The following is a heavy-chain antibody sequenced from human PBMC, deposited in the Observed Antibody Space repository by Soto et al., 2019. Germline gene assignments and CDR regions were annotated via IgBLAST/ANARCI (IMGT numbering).Heavy chain of an antibody. J-gene: IGHJ4*02. Sequence: EVQLLESGGGLVQPGGSLRLSCAASGFTFSSYAMRWVRQAPGKGLEWVSAISGSGGSTYYADSVKGRFPISRDNSKNTLYLQMNSLRDEDTAVYYCAKDFRYVSDYSNWGQGTLVTVSS. CDR2: ISGSGGST. D-gene: IGHD4-4*01. CDR1: GFTFSSYA. V-gene: IGHV3-23*01. CDR3: AKDFRYVSDYSN.